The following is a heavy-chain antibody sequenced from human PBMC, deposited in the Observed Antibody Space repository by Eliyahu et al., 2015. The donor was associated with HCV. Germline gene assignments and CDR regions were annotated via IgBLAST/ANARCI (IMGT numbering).Heavy chain of an antibody. CDR1: GDXVSRNSAA. D-gene: IGHD3-16*01. CDR2: TYYRPKWYN. Sequence: QVQLQQSGPGLVKPSQTLSXTCAISGDXVSRNSAAWNWIRQSPSRGLEWLGRTYYRPKWYNDYAVSVKSRITINADTSKNQFSLQLNSVTPEDTAVYYCARDSDYDYFWGSLNPLDYWGQGTLVTVSS. CDR3: ARDSDYDYFWGSLNPLDY. V-gene: IGHV6-1*01. J-gene: IGHJ4*02.